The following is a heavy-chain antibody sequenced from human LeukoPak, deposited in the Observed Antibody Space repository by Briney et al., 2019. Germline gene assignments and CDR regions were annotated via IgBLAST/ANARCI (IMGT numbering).Heavy chain of an antibody. CDR2: IYYSGST. V-gene: IGHV4-59*01. CDR1: GGSISSYY. CDR3: ARVSGHYSNFDY. Sequence: PSETLSLTCTVSGGSISSYYWSWIRQPPGKGLEWIGYIYYSGSTNYNPSLKSRVTISVDTSKNQFSLKLSSVTTADTAVYYCARVSGHYSNFDYRGQGTLVTVSS. J-gene: IGHJ4*02. D-gene: IGHD4-11*01.